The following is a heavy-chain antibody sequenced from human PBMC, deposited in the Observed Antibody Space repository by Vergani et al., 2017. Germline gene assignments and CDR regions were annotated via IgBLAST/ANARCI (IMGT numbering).Heavy chain of an antibody. V-gene: IGHV3-30*18. Sequence: QVQLVESGGGVVQPGRSLRLSCAASVFTFSSYGIHWVRQAPGKGLEWVAVISYDGTNKYYEDSVKGRFTISRDNSKNTLYLQMNSLRAEDTAVYYCAKDRGHCSGGSCYEDFDYWGQGTLVTVSS. CDR3: AKDRGHCSGGSCYEDFDY. CDR1: VFTFSSYG. CDR2: ISYDGTNK. J-gene: IGHJ4*02. D-gene: IGHD2-15*01.